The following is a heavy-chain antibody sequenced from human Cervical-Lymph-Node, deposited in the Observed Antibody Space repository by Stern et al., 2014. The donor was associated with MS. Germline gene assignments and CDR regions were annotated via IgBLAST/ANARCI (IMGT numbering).Heavy chain of an antibody. Sequence: EVHLVESGGGLVQPGGSQRLSCVASGSTFSTSWMSWVRQAPGKGLEWVAHIKRDGSETYYLDSVKGRFTISRDNAKSSLYLEMNSLRAEDTAVYYCTRFLQSGWSDLFDSWGRGTLVTVSS. CDR3: TRFLQSGWSDLFDS. V-gene: IGHV3-7*01. CDR2: IKRDGSET. D-gene: IGHD6-19*01. J-gene: IGHJ5*01. CDR1: GSTFSTSW.